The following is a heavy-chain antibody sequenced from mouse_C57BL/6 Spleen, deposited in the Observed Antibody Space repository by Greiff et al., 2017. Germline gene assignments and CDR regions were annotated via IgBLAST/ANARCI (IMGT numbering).Heavy chain of an antibody. CDR3: SFGGLSWFAY. Sequence: QVHVKQPGAELVRPGSSVKLSCKASGYTFTSYWMDWVKQRPGQGLEWIGNIYPSDSETHYNQKFKDKATLTVDKSSSTAYMQLSSLTSEDSAVYYCSFGGLSWFAYWGQGTLVTVSA. CDR1: GYTFTSYW. J-gene: IGHJ3*01. V-gene: IGHV1-61*01. D-gene: IGHD2-4*01. CDR2: IYPSDSET.